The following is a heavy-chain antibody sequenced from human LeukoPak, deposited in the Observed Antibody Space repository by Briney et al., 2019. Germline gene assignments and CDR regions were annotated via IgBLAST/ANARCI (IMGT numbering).Heavy chain of an antibody. CDR2: MNPNSGNT. CDR1: GYTFANYG. J-gene: IGHJ6*02. Sequence: ASVKVSCKASGYTFANYGINWVRQAPGQGLEWMGWMNPNSGNTGFEQKFQGRVSMTRNISISTAFMELSSLRSEDTAVYYCAKEIDIPVGGTFHYYGLDVWGQGTTVTVS. D-gene: IGHD6-19*01. CDR3: AKEIDIPVGGTFHYYGLDV. V-gene: IGHV1-8*01.